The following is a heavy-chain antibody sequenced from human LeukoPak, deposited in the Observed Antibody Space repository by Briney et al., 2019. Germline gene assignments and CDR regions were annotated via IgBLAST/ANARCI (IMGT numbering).Heavy chain of an antibody. D-gene: IGHD2-15*01. CDR1: GFTFSSYA. V-gene: IGHV3-23*01. CDR2: ISGSGGST. Sequence: SGGSLRLSCAASGFTFSSYAMSWVRQAPGKGLEWVSAISGSGGSTYYADSVKGRFTISRDNSKNTLYLQMNSLRAEDTAVYYCAKDVHTCSGGICYSEDFKNWGQGTLVSVSS. J-gene: IGHJ1*01. CDR3: AKDVHTCSGGICYSEDFKN.